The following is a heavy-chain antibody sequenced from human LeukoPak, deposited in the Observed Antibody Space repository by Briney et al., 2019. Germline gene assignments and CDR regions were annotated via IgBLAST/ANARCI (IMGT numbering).Heavy chain of an antibody. CDR1: GYTFTGYY. J-gene: IGHJ4*02. V-gene: IGHV1-2*02. Sequence: ASVKVSCKASGYTFTGYYMHWVRQAPGQGLEWMGWINPNSGGTNYAQKFQGRVTMTRDTSISTAYMELSRLRSDDTAVYYCARGNWRTYSGYDRWGQGTLVTVSS. D-gene: IGHD5-12*01. CDR3: ARGNWRTYSGYDR. CDR2: INPNSGGT.